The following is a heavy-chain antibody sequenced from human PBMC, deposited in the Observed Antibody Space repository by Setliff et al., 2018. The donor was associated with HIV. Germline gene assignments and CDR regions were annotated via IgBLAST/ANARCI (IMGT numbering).Heavy chain of an antibody. V-gene: IGHV1-2*02. CDR3: ARVKILSPMDV. CDR1: GYTFTAYY. J-gene: IGHJ6*04. Sequence: ASVKVSCKASGYTFTAYYLHWVRQAPGQGLEWMGWINPNSGGTDYAQKFRGRVTMTRDTSISTAYMGLSRLRSEDMAVYYCARVKILSPMDVWGKGTTVTAPQ. CDR2: INPNSGGT. D-gene: IGHD2-15*01.